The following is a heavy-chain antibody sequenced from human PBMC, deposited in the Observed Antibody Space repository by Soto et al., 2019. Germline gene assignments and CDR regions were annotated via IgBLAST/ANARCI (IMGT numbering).Heavy chain of an antibody. Sequence: EVQLVESGGGLVQPGGSLRLSCAASGFTVCSNYMSWVRQAPGKGLEWVSVIYSGGSTYYADSVKGRFTISRDNSKNTLYLQMNSLRAEDTAVYYCARARYGDYQGGMDVWGQGTTVTVSS. CDR2: IYSGGST. J-gene: IGHJ6*02. CDR3: ARARYGDYQGGMDV. D-gene: IGHD4-17*01. CDR1: GFTVCSNY. V-gene: IGHV3-66*01.